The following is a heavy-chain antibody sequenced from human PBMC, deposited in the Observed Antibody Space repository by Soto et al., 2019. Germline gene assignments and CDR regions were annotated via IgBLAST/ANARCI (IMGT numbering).Heavy chain of an antibody. CDR2: IYYSGST. CDR3: ARLNTGDYGDYVGYFDY. D-gene: IGHD4-17*01. Sequence: SETLSLTCTVSGGSISSSSYYWGWIRQPPGKGLEWIGSIYYSGSTYYNPSLKSRVTISVDTSKNQFSLKLSSVTAAETAVYYCARLNTGDYGDYVGYFDYWGQGTLVTVSS. J-gene: IGHJ4*02. V-gene: IGHV4-39*01. CDR1: GGSISSSSYY.